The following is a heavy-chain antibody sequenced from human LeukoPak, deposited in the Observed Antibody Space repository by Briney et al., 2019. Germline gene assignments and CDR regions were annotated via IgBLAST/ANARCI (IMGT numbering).Heavy chain of an antibody. V-gene: IGHV3-11*04. CDR3: ARDLGWELAY. CDR2: ISSSGSTI. Sequence: GGSLRLSCAAFGFTVSSNYMSWVRQAPGKGLEWVSYISSSGSTIYYADSVKGRFTISRDNAKNSLYLQMNSLRAEDTAVYYCARDLGWELAYWGQGTLVTVSS. J-gene: IGHJ4*02. D-gene: IGHD1-26*01. CDR1: GFTVSSNY.